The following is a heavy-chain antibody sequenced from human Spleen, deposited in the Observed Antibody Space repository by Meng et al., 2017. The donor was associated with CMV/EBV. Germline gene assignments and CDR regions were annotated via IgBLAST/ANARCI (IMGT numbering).Heavy chain of an antibody. CDR1: GFPFSSYR. CDR3: ARYSRNRYYYYGMDV. CDR2: ISRDGNYI. D-gene: IGHD1-14*01. J-gene: IGHJ6*02. V-gene: IGHV3-21*01. Sequence: GGSLRLSCAASGFPFSSYRMNWLRQAPGKGLEWVSSISRDGNYIYYTASVQGRFTISRDNAKNSLSLEMSSLRAEDTAVYYCARYSRNRYYYYGMDVWGQGTTVTVSS.